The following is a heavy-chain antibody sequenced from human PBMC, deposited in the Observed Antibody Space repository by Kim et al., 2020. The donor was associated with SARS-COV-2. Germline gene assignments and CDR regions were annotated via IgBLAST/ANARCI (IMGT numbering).Heavy chain of an antibody. Sequence: SVKVSCKASGGTFSSYAISWVRQAPGQGLEWMGGIIPIFGTANYAQKFQGRVTITADESTSTAYMELSSLRSEDTAVYFCARDRLDILTGYSYYYYYGMDVWGQGTTVTVSS. J-gene: IGHJ6*02. CDR3: ARDRLDILTGYSYYYYYGMDV. D-gene: IGHD3-9*01. CDR2: IIPIFGTA. V-gene: IGHV1-69*13. CDR1: GGTFSSYA.